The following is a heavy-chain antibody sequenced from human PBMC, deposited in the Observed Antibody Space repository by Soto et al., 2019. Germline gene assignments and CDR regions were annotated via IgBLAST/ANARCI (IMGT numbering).Heavy chain of an antibody. CDR3: ARGSEIITMVRGGVYSDAFDI. J-gene: IGHJ3*02. CDR1: GGSFSGYY. Sequence: PSETLSLTCAVYGGSFSGYYWSWIRQPPGKGLEWIGEINHSGSTNYNPSLKSRVTISVDTSKNQFSLKLSSVTAADTAVYYCARGSEIITMVRGGVYSDAFDIWGQGTMVTVS. V-gene: IGHV4-34*01. D-gene: IGHD3-10*01. CDR2: INHSGST.